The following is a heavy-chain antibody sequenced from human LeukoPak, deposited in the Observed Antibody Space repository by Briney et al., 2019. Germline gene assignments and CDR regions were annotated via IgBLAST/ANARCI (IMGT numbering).Heavy chain of an antibody. CDR3: AKEVYSSARYVDY. D-gene: IGHD6-19*01. V-gene: IGHV3-30*18. CDR2: ISNGGSDE. Sequence: GRSLRLSCAASGFNFNRYGMHWVRQAPGKGLEWVAVISNGGSDEYYADSVQGRFTISRDNPKNTLYLQMNSLSAEDTAVYYCAKEVYSSARYVDYWGQGTLVTVSS. CDR1: GFNFNRYG. J-gene: IGHJ4*02.